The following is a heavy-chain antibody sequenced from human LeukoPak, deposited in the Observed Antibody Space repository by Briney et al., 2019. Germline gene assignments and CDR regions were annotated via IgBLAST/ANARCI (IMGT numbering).Heavy chain of an antibody. D-gene: IGHD3-22*01. CDR2: IKEDGSEK. J-gene: IGHJ3*01. V-gene: IGHV3-7*01. Sequence: VQPGGSLRLSCAASGFTFSNHWMSWVRQAPGQGLAWVANIKEDGSEKYYVDSVRGRFIISRDNAKHSLYLQMNSLRDGDTAVYYCARESSGYYYEDGLDFWGQGTLVTVSS. CDR1: GFTFSNHW. CDR3: ARESSGYYYEDGLDF.